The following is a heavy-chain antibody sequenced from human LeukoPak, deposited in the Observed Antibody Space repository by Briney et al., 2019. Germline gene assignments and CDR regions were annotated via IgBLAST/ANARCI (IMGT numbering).Heavy chain of an antibody. CDR2: ISSSSNYI. CDR3: ARDERADGSGSYNWDY. D-gene: IGHD3-10*01. CDR1: GFTFSSYS. Sequence: GGSLRLSCAASGFTFSSYSMNWVRQAPGKGLEWVSSISSSSNYIYYADSVKGRFTISRDNAKNSLYLQMNSLRAEDTAVYYCARDERADGSGSYNWDYWGQGTLVTVSS. J-gene: IGHJ4*02. V-gene: IGHV3-21*01.